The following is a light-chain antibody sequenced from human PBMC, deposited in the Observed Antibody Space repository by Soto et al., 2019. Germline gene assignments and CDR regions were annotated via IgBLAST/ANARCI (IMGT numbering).Light chain of an antibody. CDR3: QSYHGALLFT. J-gene: IGKJ3*01. Sequence: DIQMTQSPSSLSASVGDRVTITCRASQGISKYLAWYHQKPGKVPNLLIYAASTLQSGVPSRFSGSGSGTDFTLTISSLQPEDVATYYCQSYHGALLFTFGPGTKVDIK. CDR1: QGISKY. CDR2: AAS. V-gene: IGKV1-27*01.